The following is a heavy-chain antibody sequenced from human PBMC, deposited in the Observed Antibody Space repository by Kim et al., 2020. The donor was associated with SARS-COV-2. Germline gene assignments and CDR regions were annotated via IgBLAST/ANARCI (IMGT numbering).Heavy chain of an antibody. D-gene: IGHD6-13*01. CDR2: IYYSGST. CDR3: ARHYDSRYSSSWGPGYFDY. Sequence: SQTLSLTCTVSGGSISSSSYYWGWIRQPPGQGLEWLGSIYYSGSTYYNPSLKSRVTISVDTSKNQFSLKLSSVTAADTAVYYCARHYDSRYSSSWGPGYFDYWGQGTLVTVSS. V-gene: IGHV4-39*01. J-gene: IGHJ4*02. CDR1: GGSISSSSYY.